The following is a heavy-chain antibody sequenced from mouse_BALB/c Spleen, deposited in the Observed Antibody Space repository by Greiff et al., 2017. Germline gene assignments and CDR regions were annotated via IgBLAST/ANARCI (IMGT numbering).Heavy chain of an antibody. CDR1: GYTFTSYT. Sequence: VQLQQSGAELARPGASVKMSCKASGYTFTSYTMHWVKQRPGQGLEWIGYINPSSGYTNYNQKFKDKATLTADKSSSTAYMQLSSLTSEDSAVYYCARSGGYDGYFDVWGAGTTVTVSS. CDR3: ARSGGYDGYFDV. V-gene: IGHV1-4*01. J-gene: IGHJ1*01. CDR2: INPSSGYT. D-gene: IGHD2-2*01.